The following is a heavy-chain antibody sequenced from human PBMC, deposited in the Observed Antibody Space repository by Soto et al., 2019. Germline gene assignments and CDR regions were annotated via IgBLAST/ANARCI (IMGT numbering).Heavy chain of an antibody. D-gene: IGHD4-4*01. Sequence: QVQLQESGPGLVKPSQTLSLTCTVSGGSISSGDYKWSWIRQPPGKGLEWIGYIYYSGYSYNNPSLKSRVTMSVDTYKNQFSLKLSSVTAADTAVYYCARSDNYVPFEYWGQGTLVTVSS. V-gene: IGHV4-30-4*01. J-gene: IGHJ4*02. CDR1: GGSISSGDYK. CDR2: IYYSGYS. CDR3: ARSDNYVPFEY.